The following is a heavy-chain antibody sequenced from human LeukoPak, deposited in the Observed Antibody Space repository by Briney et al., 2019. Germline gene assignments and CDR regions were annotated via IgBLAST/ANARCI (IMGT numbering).Heavy chain of an antibody. Sequence: PGGSLRLSCAASGFTFKADGMSWVRQAPGKGLEWVSGINWNGDSTGYADSVKGRFTISRDNAKNALYLQMNSLRAEDTALYYCASAAAYYYYQYMDVWGKGTTVIVSS. V-gene: IGHV3-20*04. CDR2: INWNGDST. D-gene: IGHD6-13*01. J-gene: IGHJ6*03. CDR1: GFTFKADG. CDR3: ASAAAYYYYQYMDV.